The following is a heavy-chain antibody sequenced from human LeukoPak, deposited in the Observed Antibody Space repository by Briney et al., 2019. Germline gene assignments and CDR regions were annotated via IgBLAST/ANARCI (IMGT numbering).Heavy chain of an antibody. CDR1: GGSIRRSTYY. CDR3: ARHEGPTGSEYYFDY. V-gene: IGHV4-39*01. CDR2: IYQSGTT. D-gene: IGHD3-9*01. Sequence: PSETLSLTCTVSGGSIRRSTYYWGWIRQPPGKGLEWIGSIYQSGTTYHNPSLKSRVTISVDTSKNQFSLRLTSVTAADTAVYYCARHEGPTGSEYYFDYWGQGTLVTVSS. J-gene: IGHJ4*02.